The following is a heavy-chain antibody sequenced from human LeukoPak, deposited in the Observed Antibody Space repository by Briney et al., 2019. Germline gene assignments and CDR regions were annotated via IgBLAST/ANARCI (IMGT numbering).Heavy chain of an antibody. D-gene: IGHD4-11*01. CDR3: ARHGLQTSFDY. J-gene: IGHJ4*02. CDR1: GGSVSRYY. Sequence: SETLSLTCSVSGGSVSRYYWDWIRQPPGKAPEWIGYIYTSGSPHYNPSLRSRVTISVDTSKNQFSLKLGSVTAADTAVYYCARHGLQTSFDYWGRGLLVTVSS. CDR2: IYTSGSP. V-gene: IGHV4-4*09.